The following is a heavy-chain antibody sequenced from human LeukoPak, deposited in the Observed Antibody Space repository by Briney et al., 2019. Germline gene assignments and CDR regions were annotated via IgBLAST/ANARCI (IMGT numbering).Heavy chain of an antibody. CDR1: GYTFTDYY. CDR2: IDPNGGGA. V-gene: IGHV1-2*02. J-gene: IGHJ3*02. D-gene: IGHD1/OR15-1a*01. Sequence: GASVKVPCKASGYTFTDYYMHWVRQAPAQGLEWMAWIDPNGGGAHYAQKFQGRVTVTSDTSISTAYMEVSSVTSDDTAIYYCARSERTGPNAFDIWGQGTMITVSS. CDR3: ARSERTGPNAFDI.